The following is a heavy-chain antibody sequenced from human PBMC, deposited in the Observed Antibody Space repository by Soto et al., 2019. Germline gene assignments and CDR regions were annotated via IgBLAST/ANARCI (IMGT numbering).Heavy chain of an antibody. J-gene: IGHJ4*02. D-gene: IGHD2-8*01. CDR2: ISSSSSYI. CDR3: ARVNGPNYFDY. V-gene: IGHV3-21*01. CDR1: GFTFSSYS. Sequence: QLVESGGGLVKPGGSLRLSCAASGFTFSSYSMNWVRQAPGKGLEWVSFISSSSSYIYYADSVKGRFTISRDDAENSLYLQMNSLRAEDAAVYFCARVNGPNYFDYWGQGTLVTVSS.